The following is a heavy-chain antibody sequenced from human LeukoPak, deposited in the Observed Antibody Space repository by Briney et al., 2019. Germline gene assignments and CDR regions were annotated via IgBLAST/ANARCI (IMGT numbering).Heavy chain of an antibody. CDR1: GGSISSYY. Sequence: SETLSLTCTVSGGSISSYYWSWIRQPPWKGLEWIGYIYYSGSTSYNPSLNSRVTISLDTSKNQFSLNLSSVTAADTAVYYCARRESSGFFDYWGQGTLVTVSS. J-gene: IGHJ4*02. D-gene: IGHD6-19*01. CDR2: IYYSGST. V-gene: IGHV4-59*08. CDR3: ARRESSGFFDY.